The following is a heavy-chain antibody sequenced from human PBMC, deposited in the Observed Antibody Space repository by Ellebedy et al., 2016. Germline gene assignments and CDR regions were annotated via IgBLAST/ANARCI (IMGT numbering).Heavy chain of an antibody. CDR1: GFTFSSYG. CDR3: HVAGTGKMTHYYYYGMDV. V-gene: IGHV3-30*03. J-gene: IGHJ6*02. CDR2: ISYDGSNK. Sequence: GESLKISCAASGFTFSSYGMHWVRQAPGKGLEWVAVISYDGSNKYYADSVKGRFTISRDNSKNTLYLQMNSLRAEDTAVYYCHVAGTGKMTHYYYYGMDVWGQGTTVTVSS. D-gene: IGHD6-19*01.